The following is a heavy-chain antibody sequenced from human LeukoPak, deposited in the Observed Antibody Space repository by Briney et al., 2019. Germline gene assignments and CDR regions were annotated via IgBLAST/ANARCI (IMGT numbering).Heavy chain of an antibody. D-gene: IGHD4-17*01. V-gene: IGHV4-59*01. J-gene: IGHJ6*02. CDR2: IYFSGTT. CDR1: GGSISNYY. CDR3: AREDPQTTVPEGLDV. Sequence: SETLSLTCTVSGGSISNYYWSWLRQPPGKGLEWIGYIYFSGTTNINPSLKSRVTTSVDMSKNQFSLKLSSVTAADTAVYYCAREDPQTTVPEGLDVWGQGTTVTVSS.